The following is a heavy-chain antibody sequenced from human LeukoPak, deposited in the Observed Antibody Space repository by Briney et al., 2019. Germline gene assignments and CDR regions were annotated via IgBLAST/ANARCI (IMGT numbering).Heavy chain of an antibody. V-gene: IGHV3-74*01. Sequence: GGSLRLSCAASGFTFSSYWMHWVRQAPGKGLVWVSRLNSDGSSTVYADSVKGRFTTSRDNAENKLYLQMNSLRVEDTAVYYCARVAISQGLDAWGQGTLVTVSS. CDR2: LNSDGSST. D-gene: IGHD2/OR15-2a*01. CDR3: ARVAISQGLDA. CDR1: GFTFSSYW. J-gene: IGHJ5*02.